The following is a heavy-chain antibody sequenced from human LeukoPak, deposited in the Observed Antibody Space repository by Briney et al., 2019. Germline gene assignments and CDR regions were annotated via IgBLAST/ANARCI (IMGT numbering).Heavy chain of an antibody. V-gene: IGHV1-46*01. Sequence: ASVKVSCKTSGYTFTSYYIHWVRQAPGQGLEWMGIINPSSGATNYAQKFQGRVTMTRDTSTSTVYMELSSQRSDDTAVYYCARDYYDSSGFGAFDIWGQGTMVTVSS. CDR1: GYTFTSYY. J-gene: IGHJ3*02. D-gene: IGHD3-22*01. CDR3: ARDYYDSSGFGAFDI. CDR2: INPSSGAT.